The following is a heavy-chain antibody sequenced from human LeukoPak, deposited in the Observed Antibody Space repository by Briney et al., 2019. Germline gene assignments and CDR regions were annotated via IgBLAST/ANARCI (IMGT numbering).Heavy chain of an antibody. CDR3: AKVDGYYDSSGSLGG. CDR2: IRYDGSNK. Sequence: GGSLRLSCVASGFTFSSYGMHWVRQAPGKGLEWVAFIRYDGSNKYYAGSVKGRFTISRDNSKNTLYLQMNSLRAEDTAVYYCAKVDGYYDSSGSLGGWGQGALVTVSS. V-gene: IGHV3-30*02. D-gene: IGHD3-22*01. CDR1: GFTFSSYG. J-gene: IGHJ4*02.